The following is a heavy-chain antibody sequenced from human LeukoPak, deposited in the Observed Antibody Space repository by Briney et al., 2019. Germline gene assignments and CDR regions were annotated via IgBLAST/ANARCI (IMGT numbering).Heavy chain of an antibody. CDR2: IYYTGST. Sequence: SETLSLTCTVSGGSITSSTYYWGWIRQPPEKGLEWIGSIYYTGSTYYNPSLKSRVTISIDTSKNQFSLNLTSVTAADTAVYFCARDKIVRAAHDAFDIWGQGTMVTVSS. V-gene: IGHV4-39*07. CDR1: GGSITSSTYY. J-gene: IGHJ3*02. D-gene: IGHD6-6*01. CDR3: ARDKIVRAAHDAFDI.